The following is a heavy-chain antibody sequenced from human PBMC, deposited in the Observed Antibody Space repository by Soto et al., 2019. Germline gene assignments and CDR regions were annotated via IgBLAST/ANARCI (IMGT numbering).Heavy chain of an antibody. D-gene: IGHD6-19*01. CDR2: INHSGST. CDR1: GGSFSGYY. J-gene: IGHJ4*02. Sequence: QLQLQQWGAGLLKPSETLSLTCAVYGGSFSGYYWNWIRQPPGKGLEWIGEINHSGSTNYNPSLKSRVTISVDTSKNQFSLKLSSGTAADTAVYYCARGWGSGVFDYWGQGTLVTVSS. V-gene: IGHV4-34*01. CDR3: ARGWGSGVFDY.